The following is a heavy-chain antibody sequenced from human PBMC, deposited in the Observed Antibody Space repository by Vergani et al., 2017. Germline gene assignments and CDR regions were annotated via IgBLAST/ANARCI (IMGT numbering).Heavy chain of an antibody. V-gene: IGHV1-69*02. CDR2: IIPILGIA. Sequence: QVQLVQSGAEVKKPGSSVKVSCKASGATFSSYTINWVRQAPGQGLVWMGRIIPILGIANYAQKFQGRVTITADKSTSTAYMELNSLRSEDTAVYYCATRWDRVSGFDPWGQGTLVTVSS. D-gene: IGHD5-24*01. CDR1: GATFSSYT. J-gene: IGHJ5*02. CDR3: ATRWDRVSGFDP.